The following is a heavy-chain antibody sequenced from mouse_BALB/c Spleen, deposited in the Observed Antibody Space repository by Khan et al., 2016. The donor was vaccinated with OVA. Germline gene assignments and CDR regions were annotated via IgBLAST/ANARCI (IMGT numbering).Heavy chain of an antibody. V-gene: IGHV5-6*01. Sequence: EVELVESGGDLVKPGGSLKLSCAASGFTFSTYGMSWVRQTPDKNLEWVAGISSGGSYTYYPDSVKGRFTISRDNAKNTLHLQMNSLKSEDTAIYYCTRFAYYYNSEGFAYWGQGTLVTVSA. J-gene: IGHJ3*01. CDR2: ISSGGSYT. CDR1: GFTFSTYG. CDR3: TRFAYYYNSEGFAY. D-gene: IGHD1-1*01.